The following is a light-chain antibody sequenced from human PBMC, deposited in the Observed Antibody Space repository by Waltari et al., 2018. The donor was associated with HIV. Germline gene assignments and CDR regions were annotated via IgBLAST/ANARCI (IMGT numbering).Light chain of an antibody. CDR3: QQYGGSPPYT. CDR1: QSVSYTY. V-gene: IGKV3-20*01. J-gene: IGKJ2*01. CDR2: SAG. Sequence: EIVLTQSPGTLSLSPGERATLSCRANQSVSYTYLAWYQQKPGQAPRLLIYSAGSRAAGIPDRFSGSGTGTDFTLAISRLEPDDFAVYYCQQYGGSPPYTFGQGTKLEIK.